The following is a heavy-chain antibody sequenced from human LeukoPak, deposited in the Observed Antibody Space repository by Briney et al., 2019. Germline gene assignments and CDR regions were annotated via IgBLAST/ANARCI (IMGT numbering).Heavy chain of an antibody. D-gene: IGHD4-23*01. Sequence: PGESLKISFKGSGYSFTSYWIGWVRQMPGKGLEWMGIIYPGDSDTRYSPSFQGQVTISADKSISTAYLQRSSLKASDTAMYYCARHSPGGKSYDDYWGQGTLVPVSS. CDR3: ARHSPGGKSYDDY. CDR1: GYSFTSYW. V-gene: IGHV5-51*01. J-gene: IGHJ4*02. CDR2: IYPGDSDT.